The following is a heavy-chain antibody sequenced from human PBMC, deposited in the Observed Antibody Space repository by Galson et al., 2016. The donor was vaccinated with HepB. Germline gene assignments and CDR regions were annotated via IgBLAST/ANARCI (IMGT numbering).Heavy chain of an antibody. CDR1: GISYRTDD. D-gene: IGHD5-12*01. Sequence: LTRACTACGISYRTDDIGRFRSARRRGLEWVAVRCYERSTKNYADFVKCRFTISRGDSKNTLYLQINSLRAEDTAIYYCAREPVRYSGYDFGYFGHWGQGTLVTVSS. J-gene: IGHJ1*01. CDR2: RCYERSTK. CDR3: AREPVRYSGYDFGYFGH. V-gene: IGHV3-33*07.